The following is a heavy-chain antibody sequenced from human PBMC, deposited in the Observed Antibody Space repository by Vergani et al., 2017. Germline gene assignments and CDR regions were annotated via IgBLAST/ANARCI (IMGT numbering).Heavy chain of an antibody. V-gene: IGHV1-2*02. Sequence: QVQLVQSGAEVKKPGASVKVSCKASGYTFTSYGISWVRQAPGQGLEWMGWINPNSGGTTYAQKFQGRVTMTRDTSISTAYMELSRLRSDVTAVYYCARGGSYLPDYWGQGTLVTVSS. CDR3: ARGGSYLPDY. D-gene: IGHD1-26*01. CDR1: GYTFTSYG. CDR2: INPNSGGT. J-gene: IGHJ4*02.